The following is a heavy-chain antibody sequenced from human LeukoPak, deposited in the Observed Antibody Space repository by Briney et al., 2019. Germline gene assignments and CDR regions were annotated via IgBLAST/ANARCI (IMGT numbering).Heavy chain of an antibody. V-gene: IGHV4-34*01. CDR2: INHSGST. Sequence: PSETLSLTCAVYGGSFSGYYWSWIRQPPGKGLEWIGEINHSGSTNYNPSLKSRVTISVDTSKNQFSLKLSSVTAADTAVYYCASTDYYESSGYYTWGQGTLVTVSS. CDR1: GGSFSGYY. D-gene: IGHD3-22*01. J-gene: IGHJ5*02. CDR3: ASTDYYESSGYYT.